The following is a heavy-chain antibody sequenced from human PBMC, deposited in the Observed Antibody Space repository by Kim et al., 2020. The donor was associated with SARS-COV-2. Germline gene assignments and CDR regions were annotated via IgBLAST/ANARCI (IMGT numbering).Heavy chain of an antibody. CDR3: LGGFYFDY. V-gene: IGHV1-3*01. CDR2: GNGNT. J-gene: IGHJ4*02. Sequence: GNGNTIYSQKYQGRVTFTTDTSASTAYMELSCLRSDDSAVYYCLGGFYFDYWGQGTLVTVSS. D-gene: IGHD3-16*01.